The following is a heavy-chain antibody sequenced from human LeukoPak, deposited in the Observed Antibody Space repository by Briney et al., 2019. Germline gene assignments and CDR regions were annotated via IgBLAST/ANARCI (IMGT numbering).Heavy chain of an antibody. CDR1: GFTFTRYA. D-gene: IGHD4-17*01. CDR3: ARDPGGHYGYYYGMDV. J-gene: IGHJ6*02. V-gene: IGHV3-30*04. Sequence: PGGSLRLSCAASGFTFTRYAMHWVRQAPGKGLEGLAGISYDGSDKDYADSVKGRFTISRDNSKNTLYLQMNSLRAEDTAVYYCARDPGGHYGYYYGMDVGGQGPTVTVFS. CDR2: ISYDGSDK.